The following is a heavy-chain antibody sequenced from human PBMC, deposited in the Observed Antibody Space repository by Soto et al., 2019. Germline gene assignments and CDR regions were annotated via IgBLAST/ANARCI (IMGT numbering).Heavy chain of an antibody. V-gene: IGHV4-31*03. D-gene: IGHD1-26*01. J-gene: IGHJ4*02. CDR1: GGSISSGGYY. CDR3: AGFYSGGAGGTLGY. CDR2: IYDSGST. Sequence: QVQLQESGPGLVKPSQTLSLTCTVSGGSISSGGYYWSWIRQHPGKGLEWIGYIYDSGSTYYNPSHNRRLTIPVDTSKNQFSLKLTSVTASDTAVYSCAGFYSGGAGGTLGYWGQGTLVTVSS.